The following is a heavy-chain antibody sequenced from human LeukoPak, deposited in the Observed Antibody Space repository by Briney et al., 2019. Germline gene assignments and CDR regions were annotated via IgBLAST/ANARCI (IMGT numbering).Heavy chain of an antibody. CDR2: IWYDGTNK. CDR3: ARETGTTSTLGY. D-gene: IGHD1-1*01. J-gene: IGHJ4*02. CDR1: GFTFSSFG. Sequence: PGGSLRLSCAASGFTFSSFGMHWVRQAPGKGLEWVAVIWYDGTNKYYADSVKGRFTISRDNSKNTLYLQMNSLRAEDTAVYYCARETGTTSTLGYWGQGTLVTVSS. V-gene: IGHV3-33*01.